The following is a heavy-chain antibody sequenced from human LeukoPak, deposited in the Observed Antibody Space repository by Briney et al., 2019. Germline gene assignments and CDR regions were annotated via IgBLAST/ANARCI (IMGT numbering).Heavy chain of an antibody. CDR2: IYYSGST. D-gene: IGHD3-22*01. Sequence: SETLSLTCTVSGGSISSSGYYWGWIRQPPGKGLEWIGSIYYSGSTYYNPSLKSRVTISVDTSKNQFSLKLSSVTAADTAVYYCASTLIGWYYYYMDVWGKGTTVTVSS. V-gene: IGHV4-39*01. CDR3: ASTLIGWYYYYMDV. CDR1: GGSISSSGYY. J-gene: IGHJ6*03.